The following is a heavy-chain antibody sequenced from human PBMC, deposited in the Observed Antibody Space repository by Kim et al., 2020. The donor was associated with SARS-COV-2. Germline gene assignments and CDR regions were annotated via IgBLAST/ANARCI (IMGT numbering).Heavy chain of an antibody. D-gene: IGHD2-15*01. V-gene: IGHV4-59*08. Sequence: SETLSLTCSVSGGSISSYYWSWIRQPPGMRLEWIGFIYYSGTTNYNPSLKSRVTISVDTSKNQFSLKPSSVTAADTAVYYCARQFCSGGNCYPYFDYWGQGTLVTVSS. CDR1: GGSISSYY. CDR2: IYYSGTT. CDR3: ARQFCSGGNCYPYFDY. J-gene: IGHJ4*02.